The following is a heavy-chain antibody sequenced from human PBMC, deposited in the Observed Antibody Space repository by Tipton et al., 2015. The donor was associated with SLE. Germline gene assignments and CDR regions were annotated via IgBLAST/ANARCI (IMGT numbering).Heavy chain of an antibody. CDR3: ARNGGGMDV. V-gene: IGHV3-74*01. CDR2: ITSDGSDT. Sequence: GSLRLPCAASGFTFNTFWMFWVRQAPGKGPVWVSSITSDGSDTAYADFVKGRITISRDNTKNRLFLQMNSLRVEDTAVYYCARNGGGMDVWGQGTTVTVFS. D-gene: IGHD3-16*01. CDR1: GFTFNTFW. J-gene: IGHJ6*02.